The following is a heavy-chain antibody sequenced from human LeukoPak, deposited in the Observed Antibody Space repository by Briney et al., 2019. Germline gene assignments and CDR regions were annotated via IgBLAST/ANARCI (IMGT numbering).Heavy chain of an antibody. CDR1: GFTFSSYW. CDR3: ARESGRDGYNNDY. D-gene: IGHD5-24*01. CDR2: INTDGSST. Sequence: GGSLRLSCAASGFTFSSYWMHWVRQAPGKGLVWVSRINTDGSSTSYADSVKGRFTISRDDAKNTLYLQMSSLRAEDTAVYYCARESGRDGYNNDYWGQGTLVTVSS. J-gene: IGHJ4*02. V-gene: IGHV3-74*01.